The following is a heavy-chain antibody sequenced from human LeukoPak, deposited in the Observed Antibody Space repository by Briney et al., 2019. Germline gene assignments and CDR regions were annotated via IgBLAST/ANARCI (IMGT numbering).Heavy chain of an antibody. D-gene: IGHD5-18*01. CDR1: DGSISSSSYY. V-gene: IGHV4-39*01. Sequence: SETLSLTCTVSDGSISSSSYYWGWIRQPPGKGLEWIGSIYYSGSTHYNPSLKSRVTISVDTSKNQFSLKVSSVTAADTAVYYCARLYSGLDYWGQETLVTVSS. CDR2: IYYSGST. CDR3: ARLYSGLDY. J-gene: IGHJ4*02.